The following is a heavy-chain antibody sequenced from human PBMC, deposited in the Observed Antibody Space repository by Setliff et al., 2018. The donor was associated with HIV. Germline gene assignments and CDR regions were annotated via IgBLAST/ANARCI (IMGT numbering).Heavy chain of an antibody. Sequence: ASVKVSCKTPGYTFVKFGISWVRQAPGQGHEWLGWSSPNGNTKNHHKFEGRITMTTDTPTTTAFMELRCLTSDDTAVYFCARGPLSSNPTLQYAFDLWGQGTTVTVSS. CDR2: SSPNGNT. CDR3: ARGPLSSNPTLQYAFDL. D-gene: IGHD2-2*01. J-gene: IGHJ6*02. V-gene: IGHV1-18*01. CDR1: GYTFVKFG.